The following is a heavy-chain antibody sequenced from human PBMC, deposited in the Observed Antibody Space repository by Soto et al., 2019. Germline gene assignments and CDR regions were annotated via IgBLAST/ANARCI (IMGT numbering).Heavy chain of an antibody. CDR3: TRWTRGACGP. CDR1: GFPISDDY. J-gene: IGHJ5*02. Sequence: EVQLVESGGGLVQPGGSLRLTCAASGFPISDDYMDWVRQGPGRGLEWLGRTKNKAEGYTTEYDASVKGRFTISRDDSQNSLYLQMNSLETVDTAVYYCTRWTRGACGPWGQGTLVTVSS. D-gene: IGHD3-16*01. CDR2: TKNKAEGYTT. V-gene: IGHV3-72*01.